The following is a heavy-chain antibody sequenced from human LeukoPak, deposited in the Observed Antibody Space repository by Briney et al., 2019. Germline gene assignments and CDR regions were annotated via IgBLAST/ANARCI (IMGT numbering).Heavy chain of an antibody. CDR3: AREVVGATDHDAFDI. V-gene: IGHV3-48*01. CDR2: ISSSSSTI. Sequence: GGSLRLSCAASGFTFSNAWMNWVRQAPGKGLEWVSYISSSSSTIYYADSVKGRFTISRDNAKNSLYLQMNSLRAEDTAVYYCAREVVGATDHDAFDIWGQGTMVTVSS. J-gene: IGHJ3*02. D-gene: IGHD1-26*01. CDR1: GFTFSNAW.